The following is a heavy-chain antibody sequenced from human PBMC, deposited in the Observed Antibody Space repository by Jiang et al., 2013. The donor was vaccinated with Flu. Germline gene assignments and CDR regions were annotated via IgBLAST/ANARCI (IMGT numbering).Heavy chain of an antibody. J-gene: IGHJ4*02. CDR2: ISSSGSTI. CDR1: GFTFSSYE. CDR3: APVWGSYRYYFDY. D-gene: IGHD3-16*02. Sequence: QLLESGGGLVQPGGSLRLSCAASGFTFSSYEMNWVRQAPGKGLEWVSYISSSGSTIYYADSVKGRFTISRDNAKNSLYLQMNSLRAEDTAVYYCAPVWGSYRYYFDYWGQGTLVTVSS. V-gene: IGHV3-48*03.